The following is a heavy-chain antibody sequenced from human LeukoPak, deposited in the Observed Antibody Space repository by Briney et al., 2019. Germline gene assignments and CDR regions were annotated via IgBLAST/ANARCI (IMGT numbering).Heavy chain of an antibody. CDR2: IYPGDTDT. V-gene: IGHV5-51*01. J-gene: IGHJ4*02. CDR3: ARQPGDYYFDY. Sequence: GESLKISCKGSGFSFTSYWIAWVRQMPGKGLECMGTIYPGDTDTRYSPSFQGQVTISADKSISTAYLQLSSLKASDTAMYYCARQPGDYYFDYWGQGTLVTVSS. CDR1: GFSFTSYW.